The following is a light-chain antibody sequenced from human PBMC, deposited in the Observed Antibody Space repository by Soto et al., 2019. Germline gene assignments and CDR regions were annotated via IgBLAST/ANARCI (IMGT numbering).Light chain of an antibody. CDR1: QSVLYSANSKNY. CDR2: WAS. CDR3: QQYYSAPFT. Sequence: DIVMAQSPDSLAVSLGERATINCKSSQSVLYSANSKNYLAWYQLKPGQPPKLLIYWASTRESGVPDRFSGSGSETDFTLTISSLQAEDVAVYYCQQYYSAPFTFGPGTKVDI. J-gene: IGKJ3*01. V-gene: IGKV4-1*01.